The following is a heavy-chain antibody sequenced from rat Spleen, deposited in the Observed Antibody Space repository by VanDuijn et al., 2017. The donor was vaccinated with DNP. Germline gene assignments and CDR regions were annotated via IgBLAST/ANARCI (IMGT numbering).Heavy chain of an antibody. Sequence: EVQLQESGPGLVKPSQSLSLTCSVTGYSITSDYRWNWIRKFPGNKLEWMGYINSAGTTNYKPSLKSRISITRDTSKNQFFLQVNSITTEDTATYYCARSTDCGCNWDYWGQGVMVPVSS. CDR3: ARSTDCGCNWDY. D-gene: IGHD1-4*01. V-gene: IGHV3-3*01. CDR1: GYSITSDYR. CDR2: INSAGTT. J-gene: IGHJ2*01.